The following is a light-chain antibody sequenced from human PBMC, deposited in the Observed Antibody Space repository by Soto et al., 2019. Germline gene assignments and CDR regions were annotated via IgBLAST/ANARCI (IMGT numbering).Light chain of an antibody. CDR1: QSISSW. CDR3: QQYNSYSQVT. Sequence: DIQMSQSPSTLSASVGDRVTITCRASQSISSWLAWYQQKPGKAPKLLIYDGSSLESGVPSRFSGSGSGRELTLTISSRLPDDFATYYCQQYNSYSQVTFGQGTRLEIK. CDR2: DGS. J-gene: IGKJ5*01. V-gene: IGKV1-5*01.